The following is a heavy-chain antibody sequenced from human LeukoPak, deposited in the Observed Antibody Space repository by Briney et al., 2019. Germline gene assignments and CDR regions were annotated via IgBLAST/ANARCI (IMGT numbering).Heavy chain of an antibody. D-gene: IGHD6-19*01. CDR2: INHSGST. CDR3: ARGLDSSGWWYYFDY. J-gene: IGHJ4*02. CDR1: GRSFSGYY. Sequence: PSETLSLTCAVYGRSFSGYYWSWIRQPPGKGLEWIGEINHSGSTNYNPSLKSRVTISVDTSKNQFSLKLSSVTAADTAVYYCARGLDSSGWWYYFDYWGQGTLVTVSS. V-gene: IGHV4-34*01.